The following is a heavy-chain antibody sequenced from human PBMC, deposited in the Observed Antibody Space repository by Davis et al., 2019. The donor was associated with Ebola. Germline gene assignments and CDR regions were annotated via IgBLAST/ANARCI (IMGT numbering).Heavy chain of an antibody. CDR2: IWYDGSNK. J-gene: IGHJ5*02. CDR1: GFTFSSYG. V-gene: IGHV3-33*01. CDR3: ARQAARTKGPWWFDP. D-gene: IGHD6-6*01. Sequence: GESLKISCAASGFTFSSYGMHWVRRAPGKGLEWVAVIWYDGSNKYYADSVKGRFTIPRENSKNTLYLQMNSLRAEDTAVYYCARQAARTKGPWWFDPWGQGTLVTVSS.